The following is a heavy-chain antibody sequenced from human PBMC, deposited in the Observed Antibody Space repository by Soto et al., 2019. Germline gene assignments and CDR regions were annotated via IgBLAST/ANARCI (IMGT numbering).Heavy chain of an antibody. CDR3: AKVRSKDPGLPDY. CDR2: ISGSGGGT. D-gene: IGHD4-4*01. Sequence: GGSLRLSCAASGFTFAGYAMNWVRQAPGKGLEWVSTISGSGGGTYYADSVKGRFTISRDNSKNTLYLQVNSLRAEDTAVYYCAKVRSKDPGLPDYWGQGTLVTVSS. J-gene: IGHJ4*02. CDR1: GFTFAGYA. V-gene: IGHV3-23*01.